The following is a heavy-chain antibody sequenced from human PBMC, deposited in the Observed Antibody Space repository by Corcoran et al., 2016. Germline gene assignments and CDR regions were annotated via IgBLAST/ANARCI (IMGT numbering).Heavy chain of an antibody. J-gene: IGHJ6*02. V-gene: IGHV3-73*02. D-gene: IGHD2-8*01. CDR2: IRSKANSYAT. Sequence: EVQLVESGGGLVQPGGSLKLSCAASGFTFSGSAMHWVRQASGEGLEWVGRIRSKANSYATAYAASVKGRFTISRDDSKNTAYLQMNRLKTEDTAVYDCTANEGIARGPYYYYYGIDVWGQGTTVTVSS. CDR1: GFTFSGSA. CDR3: TANEGIARGPYYYYYGIDV.